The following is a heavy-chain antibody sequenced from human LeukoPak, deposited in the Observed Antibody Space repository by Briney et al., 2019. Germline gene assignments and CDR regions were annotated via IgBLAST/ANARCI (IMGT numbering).Heavy chain of an antibody. J-gene: IGHJ4*02. D-gene: IGHD3-10*01. Sequence: SETLSLTCTVSGGSVDSNYWSWVRQPPGKGLEWVGYIFYRGSTNFNPSLKSRLTMSVDTSQNQFSLNLRSVTAADTAVYYCARGNYYRSGRLGYWGQGILVTVSS. CDR1: GGSVDSNY. V-gene: IGHV4-59*02. CDR3: ARGNYYRSGRLGY. CDR2: IFYRGST.